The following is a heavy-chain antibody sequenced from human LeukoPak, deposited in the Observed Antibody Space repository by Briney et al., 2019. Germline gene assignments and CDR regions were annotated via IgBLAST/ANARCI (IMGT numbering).Heavy chain of an antibody. D-gene: IGHD3-9*01. CDR1: GYTFTSYY. CDR3: AGGPVLRYFDWLLSGSDY. J-gene: IGHJ4*02. V-gene: IGHV1-46*01. CDR2: INPSGGST. Sequence: ASVKVSCKASGYTFTSYYMHWVRQAPGQGLEWMGIINPSGGSTSYAQKFQGRVTMTRDMSTSTVYMELSSLRSEDTAVYYCAGGPVLRYFDWLLSGSDYWGQGTLVTVSS.